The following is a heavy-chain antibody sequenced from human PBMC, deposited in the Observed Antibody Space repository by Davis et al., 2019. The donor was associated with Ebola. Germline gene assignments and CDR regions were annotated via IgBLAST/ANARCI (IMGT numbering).Heavy chain of an antibody. J-gene: IGHJ5*02. CDR2: ISAYNGNT. D-gene: IGHD2-15*01. CDR1: GGTFSSYA. Sequence: AASVKVSCKASGGTFSSYAISWVRQAPGQGLEWMGWISAYNGNTNYAQKLQGRVTMTTDTSTSTAYMELRSLRSDDTAVYYCARVVGYCSGGSCSQIRYNWFDPWGQGTLVTVSS. CDR3: ARVVGYCSGGSCSQIRYNWFDP. V-gene: IGHV1-18*01.